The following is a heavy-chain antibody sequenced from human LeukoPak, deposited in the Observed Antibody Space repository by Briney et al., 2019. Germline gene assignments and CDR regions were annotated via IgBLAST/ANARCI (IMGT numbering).Heavy chain of an antibody. J-gene: IGHJ4*02. V-gene: IGHV4-59*01. CDR1: GGSISSYY. CDR2: IYYSGST. CDR3: ARDEVVVAATPPDY. Sequence: SETLSLTCTVSGGSISSYYWSWIRQPPGKGLEWIGYIYYSGSTNYNPSLKSRVTISVDTSKNQFSLKLSSVTAADTAVYYCARDEVVVAATPPDYWGQGTLVTVSS. D-gene: IGHD2-15*01.